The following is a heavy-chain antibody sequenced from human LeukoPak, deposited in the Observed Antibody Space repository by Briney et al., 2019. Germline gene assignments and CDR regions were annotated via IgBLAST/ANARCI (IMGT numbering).Heavy chain of an antibody. J-gene: IGHJ5*02. CDR3: ARLVIP. Sequence: SETLSLTCTVSGFSISSDYYWGWIRQPPGKGLEWLGSVSHSGITYYNSSLNSRVTISVDTSKNHFSLTVNSVTAADTAVYYCARLVIPWGQGILVTISS. CDR1: GFSISSDYY. V-gene: IGHV4-38-2*02. D-gene: IGHD3-10*01. CDR2: VSHSGIT.